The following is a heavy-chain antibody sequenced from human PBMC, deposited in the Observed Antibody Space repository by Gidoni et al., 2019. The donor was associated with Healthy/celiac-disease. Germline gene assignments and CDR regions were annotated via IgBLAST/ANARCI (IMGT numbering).Heavy chain of an antibody. CDR1: GFTYDDYA. CDR2: ISWNSGSI. V-gene: IGHV3-9*01. J-gene: IGHJ4*02. CDR3: AKDLTVTIYQLDY. D-gene: IGHD4-4*01. Sequence: EVQLVESGGGLVQPGRSLRCSCAASGFTYDDYAMHWVRQAPGKGLEWVSGISWNSGSIGYADSVKGRFTISRDNAKNSLYLQMNSLRAEDTALYYCAKDLTVTIYQLDYWGQGTLVTVSS.